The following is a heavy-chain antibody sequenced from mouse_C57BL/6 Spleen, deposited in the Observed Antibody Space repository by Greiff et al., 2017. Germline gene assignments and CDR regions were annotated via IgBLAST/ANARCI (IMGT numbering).Heavy chain of an antibody. Sequence: QVHVQQPGAELVKPGASVKVSCKASGYTFTSYWMHWVKQRPGQGLEWIGRIYPSDSDTNYNQKFKGKATLTVDKSSSTAYMQLSSLTSEDSAVYYCAITPITTVVATGMGDWGQGTSVTVAS. D-gene: IGHD1-1*01. CDR1: GYTFTSYW. CDR3: AITPITTVVATGMGD. J-gene: IGHJ4*01. V-gene: IGHV1-74*01. CDR2: IYPSDSDT.